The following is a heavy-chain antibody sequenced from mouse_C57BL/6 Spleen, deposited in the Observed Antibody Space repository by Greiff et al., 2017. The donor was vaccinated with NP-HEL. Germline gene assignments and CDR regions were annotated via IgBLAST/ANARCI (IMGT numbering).Heavy chain of an antibody. CDR2: ISDGGSYT. Sequence: EVQGVESGGGLVKPGGSLKLSCAASGFTFSSYAMSWVRQTPEKRLEWVATISDGGSYTYYPDNVKGRFTISRDNAKNNLYLQMSHLKSEDTAMYYCARALTGFYAMDYWGQGTSVTVSS. V-gene: IGHV5-4*01. CDR3: ARALTGFYAMDY. CDR1: GFTFSSYA. J-gene: IGHJ4*01. D-gene: IGHD4-1*01.